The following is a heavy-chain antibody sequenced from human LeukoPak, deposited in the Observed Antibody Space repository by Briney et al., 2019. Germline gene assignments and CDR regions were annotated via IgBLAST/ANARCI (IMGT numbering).Heavy chain of an antibody. J-gene: IGHJ4*02. Sequence: GGSLRLSCAASGFTVSTNCMSWVRQAPGKGLEWVSLIYSGGGTYYADSVKGRLTISRDNSRNTLSLQMNSLRVDDTAVYYCARGFRSVTTWGYFDYWGQGALVTVSS. D-gene: IGHD4-17*01. CDR1: GFTVSTNC. CDR3: ARGFRSVTTWGYFDY. CDR2: IYSGGGT. V-gene: IGHV3-66*01.